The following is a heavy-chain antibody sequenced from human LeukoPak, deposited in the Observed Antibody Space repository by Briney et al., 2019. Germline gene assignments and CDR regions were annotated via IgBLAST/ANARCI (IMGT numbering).Heavy chain of an antibody. CDR2: ISYDGSNK. Sequence: GGSLRLSCAASGFTFSNYGMHWVRQAPGKGLQWVAVISYDGSNKYYVDSVKGRFTISRDNSKNTLYLQMNSLRVEDTAVYYCARGGWYGGYLDYWGQGTLVTVSS. D-gene: IGHD6-19*01. CDR1: GFTFSNYG. V-gene: IGHV3-30*03. J-gene: IGHJ4*02. CDR3: ARGGWYGGYLDY.